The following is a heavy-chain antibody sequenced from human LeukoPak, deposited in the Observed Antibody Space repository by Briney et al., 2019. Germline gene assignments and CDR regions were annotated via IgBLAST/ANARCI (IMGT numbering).Heavy chain of an antibody. CDR3: ARDIYDCSGLDAFDI. CDR1: GGSISNHY. CDR2: IYNSGST. J-gene: IGHJ3*02. Sequence: NPSETLSLTCTVSGGSISNHYWSWIRQPAGKELEWIGRIYNSGSTNYNPSLKSRVTMSVDTSKNQFSLKLSSVTAADTAVYYCARDIYDCSGLDAFDIWGQGTMVTVSS. D-gene: IGHD3-22*01. V-gene: IGHV4-4*07.